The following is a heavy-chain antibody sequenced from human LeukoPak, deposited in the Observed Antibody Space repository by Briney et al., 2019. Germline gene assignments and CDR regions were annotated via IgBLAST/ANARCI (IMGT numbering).Heavy chain of an antibody. J-gene: IGHJ2*01. CDR3: ARVRYSSGWYFSWYFDL. CDR2: IYYSGST. D-gene: IGHD6-19*01. CDR1: GGSISSSSYY. Sequence: PSETLSLTCTVSGGSISSSSYYWGWIRQPPGKGLEWIGSIYYSGSTYYNPSLKSRVTISVDTSKNQFSLKLSSVTAADTAVYYCARVRYSSGWYFSWYFDLWGRGTLVTVSS. V-gene: IGHV4-39*01.